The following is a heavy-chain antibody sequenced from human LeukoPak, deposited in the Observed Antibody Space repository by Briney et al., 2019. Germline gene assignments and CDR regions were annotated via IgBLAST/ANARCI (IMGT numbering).Heavy chain of an antibody. J-gene: IGHJ4*02. CDR1: GGSISSSSYY. CDR2: IYYSGST. Sequence: ETLSLTCTVSGGSISSSSYYWGWIRQPPGKGLEWIGSIYYSGSTYYNPSLKSRVTISVDTSKNQFSLKLSSVTAADTAVYYCARHPVYGSGSYHYFDYWGQGTLVTVSS. V-gene: IGHV4-39*01. CDR3: ARHPVYGSGSYHYFDY. D-gene: IGHD3-10*01.